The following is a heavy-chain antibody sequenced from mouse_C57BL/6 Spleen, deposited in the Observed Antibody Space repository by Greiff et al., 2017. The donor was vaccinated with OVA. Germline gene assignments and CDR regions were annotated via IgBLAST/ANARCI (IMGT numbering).Heavy chain of an antibody. V-gene: IGHV5-16*01. CDR1: GFTFSDYY. D-gene: IGHD1-3*01. CDR2: INYDGSST. CDR3: ARDGGKGGTMDY. Sequence: EVKLVESEGGLVQPGSSMKLSCTASGFTFSDYYMAWVRQVPEKGLEWVANINYDGSSTYYLDSLKSRFIISRDNAKNILYLQMSSLKSEDTATYYCARDGGKGGTMDYWGQGTSVTVSS. J-gene: IGHJ4*01.